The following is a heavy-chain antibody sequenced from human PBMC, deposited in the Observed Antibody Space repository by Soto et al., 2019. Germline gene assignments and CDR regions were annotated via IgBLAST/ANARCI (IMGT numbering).Heavy chain of an antibody. V-gene: IGHV3-23*01. CDR3: TTHEEGAPWAGGFDS. Sequence: GSLRLSRAASGFRFRTRAMSWVRQAPGKGLEWVASIRPGGDSTYYADSVKGRFAVSRDNSNVTLYLQMDSLRVEDTAIYYCTTHEEGAPWAGGFDSWGQGTLVTVSS. CDR1: GFRFRTRA. J-gene: IGHJ5*01. D-gene: IGHD1-26*01. CDR2: IRPGGDST.